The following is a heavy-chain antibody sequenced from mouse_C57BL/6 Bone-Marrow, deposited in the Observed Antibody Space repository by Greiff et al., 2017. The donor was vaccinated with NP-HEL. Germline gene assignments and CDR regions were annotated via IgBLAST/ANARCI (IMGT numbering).Heavy chain of an antibody. CDR1: GYTFTSYW. V-gene: IGHV1-55*01. CDR2: IYPGSGST. J-gene: IGHJ3*01. CDR3: ARGIYYGYDKSWFAY. D-gene: IGHD2-2*01. Sequence: QVQLQQPGAELVKPGASVKMSCKASGYTFTSYWITWVKQRPGQGLEWIGDIYPGSGSTNYNEKFKSKATLTVDPSSSTAYMQLSSLTSEDSAVYYCARGIYYGYDKSWFAYWGQGTLVTVSA.